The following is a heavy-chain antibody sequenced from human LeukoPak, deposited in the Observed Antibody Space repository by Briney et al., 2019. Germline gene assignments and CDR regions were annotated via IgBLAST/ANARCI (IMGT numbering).Heavy chain of an antibody. CDR1: GYTFNSYY. CDR3: ARATIFGVVIFSLDY. J-gene: IGHJ4*02. Sequence: ASVKVSCKASGYTFNSYYMHWVRQAPGQGLEWMGIINPSGGSTSYAQKFQGRVTMTRDTSTSTVYMELSSLRSEDTAVYYCARATIFGVVIFSLDYWGQGTLVTVSS. V-gene: IGHV1-46*02. CDR2: INPSGGST. D-gene: IGHD3-3*01.